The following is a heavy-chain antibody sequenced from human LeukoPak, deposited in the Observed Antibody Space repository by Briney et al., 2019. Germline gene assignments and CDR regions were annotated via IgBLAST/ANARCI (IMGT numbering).Heavy chain of an antibody. CDR3: ARGGPGQVVVPFDT. D-gene: IGHD2-15*01. CDR1: GYSISSGYL. V-gene: IGHV4-61*01. CDR2: IFYSGST. Sequence: SETLSLTCTVSGYSISSGYLWGWIRQPPGKGLEWIGYIFYSGSTNYNPSLKSRVTMSVDTSKNQFSLKLSSVTAADTAVYYCARGGPGQVVVPFDTWGQGTLVTVSS. J-gene: IGHJ5*02.